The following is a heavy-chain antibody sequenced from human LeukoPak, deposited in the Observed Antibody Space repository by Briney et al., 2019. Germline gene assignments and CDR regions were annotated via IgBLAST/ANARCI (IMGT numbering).Heavy chain of an antibody. CDR3: ARSIAGSNWFDP. CDR1: GGTFSSYA. V-gene: IGHV1-69*05. J-gene: IGHJ5*02. Sequence: SVKVSCKASGGTFSSYAISWVRQAPGQGLEWMGGIIPIFGTANYAQKFQGRVTITTDESTSTAYMELSSLRSEDTAVYYCARSIAGSNWFDPWGQGTLVTVSS. CDR2: IIPIFGTA. D-gene: IGHD6-13*01.